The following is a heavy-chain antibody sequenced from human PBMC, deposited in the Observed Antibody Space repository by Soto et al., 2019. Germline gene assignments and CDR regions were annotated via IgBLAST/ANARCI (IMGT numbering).Heavy chain of an antibody. D-gene: IGHD3-9*01. Sequence: PSETLSLTCTVSVGSVSSGNFYWSWIRQPPWKGLEWIGFIYYSGSTNYNPSLKSRVTISVDTSKNQFSLQLSSVTAADTAVYYCARGRNGLVLYWCQGXLVTVYS. CDR3: ARGRNGLVLY. V-gene: IGHV4-61*01. CDR2: IYYSGST. CDR1: VGSVSSGNFY. J-gene: IGHJ4*02.